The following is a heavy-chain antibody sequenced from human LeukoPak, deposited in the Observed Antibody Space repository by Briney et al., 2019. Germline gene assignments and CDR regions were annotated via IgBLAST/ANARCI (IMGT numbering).Heavy chain of an antibody. Sequence: ASVKVSCKASGYTFTRYYMQWVRQAPGQGLEWMGWINPNSGDTNYAQKFQGRVTVTRDTSISTAYMELSRLRSDDTAVYYCARSDSPRDYFDYWGQGTLVTVSS. CDR1: GYTFTRYY. V-gene: IGHV1-2*02. D-gene: IGHD3-22*01. J-gene: IGHJ4*02. CDR2: INPNSGDT. CDR3: ARSDSPRDYFDY.